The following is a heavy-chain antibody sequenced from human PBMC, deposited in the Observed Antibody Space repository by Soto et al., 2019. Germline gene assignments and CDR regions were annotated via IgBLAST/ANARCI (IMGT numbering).Heavy chain of an antibody. Sequence: TLSLPCAVSGGSVSSGGYSWSWIRQPPGKGLEWIGYIYHSGSTYYNPSLKSRVTISVDRSKNQFSLKLSSVTAADTAVYYCARGVSYYDFWGQGTMVTVAS. CDR2: IYHSGST. J-gene: IGHJ4*02. CDR3: ARGVSYYDF. CDR1: GGSVSSGGYS. V-gene: IGHV4-30-2*01.